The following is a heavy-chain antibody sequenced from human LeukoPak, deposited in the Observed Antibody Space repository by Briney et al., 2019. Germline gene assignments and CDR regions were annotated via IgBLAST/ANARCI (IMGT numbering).Heavy chain of an antibody. Sequence: ASVKVSCKASGYTFTGNYMHWGRHAPGQGLGWMGWINPNSGGTNYAQKFQGRVTMTRDTSISTGYMELSRLRSDDTAVYYCARGLGIAVARDLFDYWGQGTLVTVSS. D-gene: IGHD6-19*01. J-gene: IGHJ4*02. CDR3: ARGLGIAVARDLFDY. V-gene: IGHV1-2*02. CDR2: INPNSGGT. CDR1: GYTFTGNY.